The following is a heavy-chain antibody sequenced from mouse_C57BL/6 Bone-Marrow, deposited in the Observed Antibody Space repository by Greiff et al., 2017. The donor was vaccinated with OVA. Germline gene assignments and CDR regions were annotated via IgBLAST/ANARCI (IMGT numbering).Heavy chain of an antibody. CDR3: TGPLYDGYYVDAMDY. CDR2: IRLKSDNYAT. CDR1: GFTFSNYW. J-gene: IGHJ4*01. Sequence: EVQLQQSGGGLVQPGGSMKLSCVASGFTFSNYWMNWVRQSPEKGLEWVAQIRLKSDNYATHYAESVKGRFTISRDDSKSSVYLQMNNLRAEDTGIYYCTGPLYDGYYVDAMDYWGQGTSVTVSS. D-gene: IGHD2-3*01. V-gene: IGHV6-3*01.